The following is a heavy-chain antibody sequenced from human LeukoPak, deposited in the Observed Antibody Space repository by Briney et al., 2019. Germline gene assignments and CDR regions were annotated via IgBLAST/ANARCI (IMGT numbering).Heavy chain of an antibody. CDR1: GGSFSGYY. CDR2: INHSGST. V-gene: IGHV4-34*01. J-gene: IGHJ4*02. Sequence: PSETLSLTCAVYGGSFSGYYWSWIRQPPGKGLEWIGEINHSGSTNYNPSLKSRVTISVDTSKNQFSLKLSSVTAADTAVYYCASDYCSSTSCSPIFSYWGQGTLVTVSS. D-gene: IGHD2-2*01. CDR3: ASDYCSSTSCSPIFSY.